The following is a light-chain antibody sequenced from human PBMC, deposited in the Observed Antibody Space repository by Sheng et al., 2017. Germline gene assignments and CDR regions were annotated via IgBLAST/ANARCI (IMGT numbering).Light chain of an antibody. Sequence: DIQVTQTPSSLSASVGQRVTITCRASQSISSRLNWYQQKPGQAPKLLIYDASSLDTGVPSRFSGNGSGTDFSLTISSIQREDFATYICQQGYSFPWIFGRGTKVDMK. CDR2: DAS. CDR1: QSISSR. V-gene: IGKV1-39*01. J-gene: IGKJ1*01. CDR3: QQGYSFPWI.